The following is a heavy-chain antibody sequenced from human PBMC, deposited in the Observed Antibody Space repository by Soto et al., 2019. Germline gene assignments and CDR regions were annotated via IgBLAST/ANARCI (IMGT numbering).Heavy chain of an antibody. V-gene: IGHV4-39*01. CDR2: IYHSGST. D-gene: IGHD2-21*02. CDR3: ASVYCGGDCYFTPPFDY. J-gene: IGHJ4*02. CDR1: GGSISNSNYY. Sequence: QLLESGPGLVKPSETLSLTCTVSGGSISNSNYYWGWIRQPPGKGLEWIGTIYHSGSTYYKPSLKSRVTISVDTSNNQFSLKLGSVTAADTAVYYCASVYCGGDCYFTPPFDYWGQGTLVTVSS.